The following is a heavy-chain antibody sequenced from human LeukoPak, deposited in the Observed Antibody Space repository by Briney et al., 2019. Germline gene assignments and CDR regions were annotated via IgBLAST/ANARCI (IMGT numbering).Heavy chain of an antibody. CDR3: TRVLRYFDWSYYFDY. V-gene: IGHV3-49*03. CDR2: IRSKAYGGTT. CDR1: GFTFGDYA. J-gene: IGHJ4*02. D-gene: IGHD3-9*01. Sequence: GRSLRLSCTASGFTFGDYAMSWFRQAPGKGLDCVGFIRSKAYGGTTEYAASVKGRFTISRDDSKSIAYLQMDSLKTEDTAVYYCTRVLRYFDWSYYFDYWGQGTLVTVSS.